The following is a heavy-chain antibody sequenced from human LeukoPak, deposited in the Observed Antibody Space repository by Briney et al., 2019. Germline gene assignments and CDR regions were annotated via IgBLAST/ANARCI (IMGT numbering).Heavy chain of an antibody. Sequence: ASVKVSCKASGGTFSSYAISWVRQAPGQGLEWMGWINAGNGNTKCSQKFQGRVTITRDTSASTAYMELSSLRSEDTAVYYCARVRGAATPSSTDYYGMDVWGQGTTVTVSS. D-gene: IGHD2-15*01. CDR3: ARVRGAATPSSTDYYGMDV. CDR2: INAGNGNT. CDR1: GGTFSSYA. J-gene: IGHJ6*02. V-gene: IGHV1-3*01.